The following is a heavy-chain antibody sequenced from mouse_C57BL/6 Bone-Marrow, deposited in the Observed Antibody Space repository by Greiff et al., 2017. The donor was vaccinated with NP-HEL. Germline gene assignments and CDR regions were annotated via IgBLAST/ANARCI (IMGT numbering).Heavy chain of an antibody. CDR3: AREVDYYGSSFYWYFDV. Sequence: EVQLQESGPELVKPGASVKMSCKASGYTFTDYNMHWVKQSHGKSLEWIGYINPNNGGTSYNQKFKGKATLTVNKSSSTAYMELRSLTSEDSAVYYCAREVDYYGSSFYWYFDVWGTGTTVTVSS. V-gene: IGHV1-22*01. D-gene: IGHD1-1*01. J-gene: IGHJ1*03. CDR2: INPNNGGT. CDR1: GYTFTDYN.